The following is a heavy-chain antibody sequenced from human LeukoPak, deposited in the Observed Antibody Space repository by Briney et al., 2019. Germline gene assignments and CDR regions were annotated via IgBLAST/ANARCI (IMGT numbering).Heavy chain of an antibody. D-gene: IGHD6-13*01. CDR1: GYTFTGYH. J-gene: IGHJ4*02. CDR2: INPPGDSA. CDR3: ARGGSSTWEFDY. V-gene: IGHV1-46*01. Sequence: ASVKVSCKASGYTFTGYHMHWVRQAPGQGLEWMGIINPPGDSATYAQRFHGRVAMTRDTSTSTVYMELRSLTSDDTAVYYCARGGSSTWEFDYWGQGTLVTVSS.